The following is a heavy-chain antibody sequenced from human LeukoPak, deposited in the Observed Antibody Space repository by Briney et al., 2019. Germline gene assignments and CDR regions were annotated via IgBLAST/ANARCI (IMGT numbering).Heavy chain of an antibody. V-gene: IGHV1-69*05. Sequence: SVKVSCKASGGTFSSYAISWVRQAPGQGLEWMGGIIPIFGTANYAQKFQGRVTITTDESTSTAYMELSSLRSEDTAVYYCAIGLRSRSPGMAARDYYYYYMDVWGKGTTVTVSS. CDR2: IIPIFGTA. CDR1: GGTFSSYA. D-gene: IGHD6-6*01. J-gene: IGHJ6*03. CDR3: AIGLRSRSPGMAARDYYYYYMDV.